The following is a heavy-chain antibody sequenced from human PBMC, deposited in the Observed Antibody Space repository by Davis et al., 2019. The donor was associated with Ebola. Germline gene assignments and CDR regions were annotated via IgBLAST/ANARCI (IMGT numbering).Heavy chain of an antibody. CDR1: GGSFSGYY. Sequence: SETLSLTCAVYGGSFSGYYWSWIRQPPGKGLEWIGEINHSGSTNYNPSLKSRVTISVDTSKNQFSLKLSSVTAADTAVYYCARDRDSSGWYWFDPWGQGTLVTVSS. CDR2: INHSGST. J-gene: IGHJ5*02. CDR3: ARDRDSSGWYWFDP. V-gene: IGHV4-34*01. D-gene: IGHD6-19*01.